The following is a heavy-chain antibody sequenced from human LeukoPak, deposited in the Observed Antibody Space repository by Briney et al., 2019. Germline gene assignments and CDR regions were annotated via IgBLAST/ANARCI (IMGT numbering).Heavy chain of an antibody. CDR2: IYYSGST. CDR3: GGGNYFDY. CDR1: GGSFSGYY. Sequence: SETLSLTCAVYGGSFSGYYWSWIRQPPGKGLEWIGYIYYSGSTNYNPSLKSRVTISVDASKNQFSLKLSFVTAADTAVYYCGGGNYFDYWGQGTLVTVSS. V-gene: IGHV4-59*01. J-gene: IGHJ4*02. D-gene: IGHD2-15*01.